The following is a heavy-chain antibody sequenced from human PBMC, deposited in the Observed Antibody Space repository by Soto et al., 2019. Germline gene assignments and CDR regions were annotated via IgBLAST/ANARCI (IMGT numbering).Heavy chain of an antibody. J-gene: IGHJ4*02. Sequence: GGSLRLSCAASGFTFSSYAMSWVRQAPGKGLEWVSAISGSGGSTYYADSVKGRFTISRDNSKNKLYLQMNSLRAEDTAVYYCAKDLLVVVPAAMDYWGQGTLVTVSS. V-gene: IGHV3-23*01. D-gene: IGHD2-2*01. CDR2: ISGSGGST. CDR3: AKDLLVVVPAAMDY. CDR1: GFTFSSYA.